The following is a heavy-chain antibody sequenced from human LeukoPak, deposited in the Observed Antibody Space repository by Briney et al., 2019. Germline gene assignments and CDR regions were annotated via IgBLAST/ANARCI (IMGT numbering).Heavy chain of an antibody. V-gene: IGHV4-59*12. CDR2: VHYNGST. CDR3: ARDLAGEWGNYFDY. CDR1: GGSIIRYY. D-gene: IGHD3-16*01. J-gene: IGHJ4*02. Sequence: SETLSLTCTVSGGSIIRYYWSWARHRPGGGLGWIGYVHYNGSTKYNSSLNDRVIISIDTSKHQFSLRLTSVTPADTAVYYCARDLAGEWGNYFDYWGQGIVVTVPS.